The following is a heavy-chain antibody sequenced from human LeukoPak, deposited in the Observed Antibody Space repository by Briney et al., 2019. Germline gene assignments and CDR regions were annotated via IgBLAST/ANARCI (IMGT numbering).Heavy chain of an antibody. CDR1: GGSFSGYY. CDR2: INHSGST. D-gene: IGHD6-19*01. CDR3: AGGYSSGWVGEGYAFDI. V-gene: IGHV4-34*01. Sequence: SETLSLTCAVYGGSFSGYYWSWIRQPPGKGLEWIGEINHSGSTNYNPSLKSRVTISVDTSKNQFSLKLSSVTAADTAVYYCAGGYSSGWVGEGYAFDIWGQGTMVTVSS. J-gene: IGHJ3*02.